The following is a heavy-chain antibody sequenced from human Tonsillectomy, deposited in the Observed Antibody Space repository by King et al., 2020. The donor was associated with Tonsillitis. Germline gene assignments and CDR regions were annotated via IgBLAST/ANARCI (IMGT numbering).Heavy chain of an antibody. CDR1: GFTFSSYG. CDR2: ISYDGSNK. J-gene: IGHJ3*02. CDR3: AKGLYRGDDAFDI. V-gene: IGHV3-30*18. D-gene: IGHD1-26*01. Sequence: VQLVESGGGVVQPGRSLRLSCAASGFTFSSYGMHWVRQAPGKGLEGVAVISYDGSNKLYADSVKGRFTISRDNSKNTLYLQINSLRAEDTAVYYCAKGLYRGDDAFDIWGQGTMVTVSS.